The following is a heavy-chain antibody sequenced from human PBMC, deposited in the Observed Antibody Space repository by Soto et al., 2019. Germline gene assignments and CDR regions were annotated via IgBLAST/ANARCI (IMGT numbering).Heavy chain of an antibody. CDR1: GFTFSSYW. CDR2: IKQDGSEK. CDR3: ARRSRAGIAARPQLYYYYYGMDV. V-gene: IGHV3-7*05. J-gene: IGHJ6*02. Sequence: GSLRLSCAASGFTFSSYWMSWVRQAPGKGLEWVANIKQDGSEKYYVDSVKGRFTISRDNAKNSLYLQMNSLRAEDTAVYYCARRSRAGIAARPQLYYYYYGMDVWGQGTTVTVSS. D-gene: IGHD6-6*01.